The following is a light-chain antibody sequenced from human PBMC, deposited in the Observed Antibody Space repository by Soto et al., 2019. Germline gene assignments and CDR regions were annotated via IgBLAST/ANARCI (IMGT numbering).Light chain of an antibody. J-gene: IGKJ5*01. CDR3: QQRSNWPIT. CDR1: QSVTTF. Sequence: EIVMTQSPATLSVSPGERATLSCRASQSVTTFLAWYQQTPDRAPRLLIYGASNRATGIPDRFSGSGSGTAFTLTISRLEPEDFAVYYGQQRSNWPITFGQGTRLEIK. V-gene: IGKV3-11*01. CDR2: GAS.